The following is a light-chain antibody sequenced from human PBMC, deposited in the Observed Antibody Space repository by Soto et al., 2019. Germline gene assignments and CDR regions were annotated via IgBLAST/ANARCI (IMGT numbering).Light chain of an antibody. CDR1: QSVSSSY. CDR2: GAS. Sequence: EIVLTQSPGTLSLSPGERATLSCRASQSVSSSYLAWYQQKPGEAPRLLIYGASSRATGIPDRFSGSGAATDFTLTISRLEPEDVAVYYCQQYGSSPTTFGQGTKVEIK. J-gene: IGKJ1*01. V-gene: IGKV3-20*01. CDR3: QQYGSSPTT.